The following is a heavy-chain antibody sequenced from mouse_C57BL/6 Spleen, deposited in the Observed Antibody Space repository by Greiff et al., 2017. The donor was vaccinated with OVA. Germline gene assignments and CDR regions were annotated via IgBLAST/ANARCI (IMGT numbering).Heavy chain of an antibody. Sequence: VQLQQSGAELVRPGTSVKVSCKASGYAFTNYLIEWVKQRPGQGLEWIGVINPGSGGTNYNEKFKGKATLTADKSSSTAYMQLSSLTSEDSAVYFCARCYYGSSYGYFDVWGTGTTVTVSS. CDR2: INPGSGGT. D-gene: IGHD1-1*01. CDR3: ARCYYGSSYGYFDV. V-gene: IGHV1-54*01. J-gene: IGHJ1*03. CDR1: GYAFTNYL.